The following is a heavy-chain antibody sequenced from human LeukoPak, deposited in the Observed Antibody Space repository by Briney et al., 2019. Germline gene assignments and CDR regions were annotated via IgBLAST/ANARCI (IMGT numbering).Heavy chain of an antibody. CDR1: GGSISSYY. Sequence: PSETLSLTCTVSGGSISSYYLSWIRQPAGKGLEWIGRIYTSGSTNYNPSLKSRVTMSVDTSKNQFSLQLSSVTAEDTAVYYCAKDRQYCSGGSCYYVDTAMVLDYWGQGTLVTVSS. CDR2: IYTSGST. J-gene: IGHJ4*02. CDR3: AKDRQYCSGGSCYYVDTAMVLDY. V-gene: IGHV4-4*07. D-gene: IGHD2-15*01.